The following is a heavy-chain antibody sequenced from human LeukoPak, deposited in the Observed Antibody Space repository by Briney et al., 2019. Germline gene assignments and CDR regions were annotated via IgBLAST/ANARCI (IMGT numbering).Heavy chain of an antibody. CDR2: IRYDGSNK. Sequence: GGSLRLSCAASGFTFSSYGMHWVRQAPGKGLEWVAFIRYDGSNKYYADSVKGRFTISRDNSKNTLYPQMNSLRAEDTAVYYCAKSKPITIFGVVHRWGQGTLVTVSS. J-gene: IGHJ4*02. V-gene: IGHV3-30*02. D-gene: IGHD3-3*01. CDR1: GFTFSSYG. CDR3: AKSKPITIFGVVHR.